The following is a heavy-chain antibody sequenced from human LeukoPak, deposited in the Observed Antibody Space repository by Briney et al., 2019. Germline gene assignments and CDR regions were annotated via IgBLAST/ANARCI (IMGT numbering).Heavy chain of an antibody. V-gene: IGHV1-69*01. CDR3: ASTSPLGNPPPKKSQNWFDP. Sequence: PRASVKVSCKASGGTFSSYAISWVRQAPGQGLEWMGGIIPIFGTANYAQKFQGRVTITADESTSTAYMELSSLRSEDTAVYYCASTSPLGNPPPKKSQNWFDPWGQGTLVTVSS. J-gene: IGHJ5*02. D-gene: IGHD4-23*01. CDR2: IIPIFGTA. CDR1: GGTFSSYA.